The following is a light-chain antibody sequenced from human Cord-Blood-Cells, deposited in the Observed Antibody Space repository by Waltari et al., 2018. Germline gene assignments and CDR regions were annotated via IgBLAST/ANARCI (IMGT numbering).Light chain of an antibody. J-gene: IGLJ2*01. V-gene: IGLV2-11*01. CDR1: SSDVGGYHY. CDR3: CSYAGSYVV. Sequence: SALTQPRSVSGSPGQSVTIPCTGTSSDVGGYHYVPWYQQHPGKAPKLMIYDVSKRPSGVPDRFSGSKSGNTASLTISGLQAEDEADYYCCSYAGSYVVFGGGTKLTVL. CDR2: DVS.